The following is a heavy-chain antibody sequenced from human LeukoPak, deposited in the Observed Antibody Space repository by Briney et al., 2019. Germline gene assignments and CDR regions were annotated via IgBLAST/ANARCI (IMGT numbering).Heavy chain of an antibody. Sequence: AGGSLRLSCAASGFTVSNNYMNWVRQAPGKGLEWVSVIYSGGNTYYADSVKDRFTISRDISQNTLYLQMNSLRAEDTAVYYCAREKKYSSGWFDYWGQGTLVTVSS. J-gene: IGHJ4*02. V-gene: IGHV3-66*01. CDR1: GFTVSNNY. D-gene: IGHD6-19*01. CDR3: AREKKYSSGWFDY. CDR2: IYSGGNT.